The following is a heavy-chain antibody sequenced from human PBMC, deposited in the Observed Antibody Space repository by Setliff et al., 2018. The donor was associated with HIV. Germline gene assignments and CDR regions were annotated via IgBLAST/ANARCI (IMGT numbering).Heavy chain of an antibody. D-gene: IGHD3-22*01. V-gene: IGHV3-7*01. J-gene: IGHJ4*02. Sequence: GGSLRLSCVASGFTFTTYWMSWVRQSPGKGLEWVANINQNGREKYYVDSVKGRFTISRDDARNSLYLQMNNLRVEDTAVYYCAGSRGYFVQADWGQGTLVTVSS. CDR3: AGSRGYFVQAD. CDR1: GFTFTTYW. CDR2: INQNGREK.